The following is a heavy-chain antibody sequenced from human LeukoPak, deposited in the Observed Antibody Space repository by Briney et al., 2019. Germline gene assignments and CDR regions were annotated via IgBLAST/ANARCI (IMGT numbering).Heavy chain of an antibody. V-gene: IGHV4-59*12. CDR2: IYYSGST. J-gene: IGHJ4*02. Sequence: SETLSLTCTVSGGSISSYYWSWIRQPPGKGLEWIGYIYYSGSTSYNPSLKSRVTISVDTSKNQFSLKLSSVTAADTAVYYCARALEPGITIFGVVGYFDYWGQGTLVTVSS. CDR3: ARALEPGITIFGVVGYFDY. CDR1: GGSISSYY. D-gene: IGHD3-3*01.